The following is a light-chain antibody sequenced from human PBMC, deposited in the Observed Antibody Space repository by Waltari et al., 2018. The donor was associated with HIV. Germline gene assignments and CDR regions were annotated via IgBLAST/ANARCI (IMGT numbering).Light chain of an antibody. Sequence: QSALTQSASVSGSPGPSITISCTGTRSDVGSYNLVSRYQQHPGKAPKVMLYEVSKRPSGVSNRFSGSKSGNTASLTISGLQAEDEADYYCCSYAGSSTFWVFGGGTKLTVL. V-gene: IGLV2-23*02. CDR1: RSDVGSYNL. J-gene: IGLJ3*02. CDR2: EVS. CDR3: CSYAGSSTFWV.